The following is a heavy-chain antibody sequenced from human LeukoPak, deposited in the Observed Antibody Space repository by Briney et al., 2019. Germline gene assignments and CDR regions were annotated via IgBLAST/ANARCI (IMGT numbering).Heavy chain of an antibody. V-gene: IGHV3-48*01. Sequence: GGSLRLSCAASGFTFSSYSVNWVRQAPGKGLEWVSHITSTASAIYYADSVRGRFTMSRDKARNTVYLQMNSLRVEDTAVYYCARQGSGTPDYWGQGTLVTVSS. CDR3: ARQGSGTPDY. CDR2: ITSTASAI. CDR1: GFTFSSYS. J-gene: IGHJ4*02. D-gene: IGHD3-10*01.